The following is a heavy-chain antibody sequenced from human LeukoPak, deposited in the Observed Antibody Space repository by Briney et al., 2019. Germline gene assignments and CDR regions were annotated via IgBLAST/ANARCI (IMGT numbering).Heavy chain of an antibody. J-gene: IGHJ4*02. CDR3: ARGEAQLLYFSYFDY. Sequence: SETLSLTCTVSGGSISSYYWSWIRQPAGKGLEWIGRIYTSGSTNYNPSLKSRVTISVDTSKNQFSLKLSSVTAADTAVYYCARGEAQLLYFSYFDYWGQGTLVTVSS. D-gene: IGHD2-2*02. CDR1: GGSISSYY. CDR2: IYTSGST. V-gene: IGHV4-4*07.